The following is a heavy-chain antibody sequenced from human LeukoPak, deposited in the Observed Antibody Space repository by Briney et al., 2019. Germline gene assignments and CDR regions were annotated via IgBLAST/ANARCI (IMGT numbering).Heavy chain of an antibody. J-gene: IGHJ4*02. V-gene: IGHV1-46*01. D-gene: IGHD3-22*01. Sequence: ASVKVSCKASGYTFTSYYMHWVRQAPGQGLEWMGIINPSGGSTSYAQKFQGRVTMTRDTSTSTVYMELSSLGSEDTAAYYCAKEYYYDSSGHGSVDYWGQGTLVTVSS. CDR3: AKEYYYDSSGHGSVDY. CDR1: GYTFTSYY. CDR2: INPSGGST.